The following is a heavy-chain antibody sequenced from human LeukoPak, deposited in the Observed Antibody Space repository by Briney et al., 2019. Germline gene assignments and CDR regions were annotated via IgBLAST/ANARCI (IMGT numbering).Heavy chain of an antibody. D-gene: IGHD3-3*01. V-gene: IGHV4-61*08. Sequence: SETLSLTCTVSGGSVSSNGYFWNWIRQPPGKGLEWIGYIYNRGSTNYNPSLKSRVTISVDTSKNQFSLKLSSVTAADTAVYYCARTYYDFWSGYYKIEYYFDYWGQGTLVTVSS. CDR3: ARTYYDFWSGYYKIEYYFDY. CDR2: IYNRGST. CDR1: GGSVSSNGYF. J-gene: IGHJ4*02.